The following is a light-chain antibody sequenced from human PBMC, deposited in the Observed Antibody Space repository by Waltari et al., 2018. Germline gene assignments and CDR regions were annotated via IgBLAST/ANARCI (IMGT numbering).Light chain of an antibody. V-gene: IGLV1-40*01. CDR1: SPNIGAGYD. Sequence: QSVLTQPPSVSGAPGQRVTISCTGSSPNIGAGYDVPRYQQLPGTAPKLLIYDNNDRPSGVPDRFSGSKSGTSASLAITGLQAEDEADYYCQSFDSSLSGSVFGGGTKLTVL. J-gene: IGLJ2*01. CDR3: QSFDSSLSGSV. CDR2: DNN.